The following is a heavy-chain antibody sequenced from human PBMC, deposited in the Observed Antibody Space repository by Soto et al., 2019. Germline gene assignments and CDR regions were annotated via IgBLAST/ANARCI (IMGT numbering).Heavy chain of an antibody. D-gene: IGHD1-7*01. CDR3: ARAYHWNYSSYYYMDV. J-gene: IGHJ6*03. Sequence: ASVKVSCKASGYTFTGYYMHWVRQAPGQGLEWMGWINPNSGGANYAQKFQGWVTITADTSISTAYMELSRLRSEDTAVYYCARAYHWNYSSYYYMDVWGKGTTVTVSS. CDR1: GYTFTGYY. V-gene: IGHV1-2*04. CDR2: INPNSGGA.